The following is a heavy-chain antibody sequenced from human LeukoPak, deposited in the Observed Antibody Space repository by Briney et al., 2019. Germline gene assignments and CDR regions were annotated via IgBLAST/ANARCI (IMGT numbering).Heavy chain of an antibody. D-gene: IGHD3-22*01. J-gene: IGHJ4*02. V-gene: IGHV4-39*01. CDR3: ARHLYYYDSSGYYYVH. Sequence: SETLSLTCTVSGGSISSSSYYWGWIRQPPGKGLEWIGSIYYSGSTYYNPSLKSRVTISVDTSKNQFSLKLSSVTAADTAVYYCARHLYYYDSSGYYYVHWGQGTLVTVSS. CDR2: IYYSGST. CDR1: GGSISSSSYY.